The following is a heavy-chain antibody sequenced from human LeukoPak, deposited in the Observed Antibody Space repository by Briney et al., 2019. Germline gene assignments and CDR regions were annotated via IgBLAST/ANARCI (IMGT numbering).Heavy chain of an antibody. V-gene: IGHV4-34*01. Sequence: PSETLSLTCAVYGGSFSGYYWSWIRQPPGKGLEWIGEINHSGSTNYNPSLKSRVTTSVDTSKNQFSLKLSSVTAADTAVYYCARGARYFDWLLYNAFDIWGQGTMVTVSS. CDR3: ARGARYFDWLLYNAFDI. CDR2: INHSGST. CDR1: GGSFSGYY. D-gene: IGHD3-9*01. J-gene: IGHJ3*02.